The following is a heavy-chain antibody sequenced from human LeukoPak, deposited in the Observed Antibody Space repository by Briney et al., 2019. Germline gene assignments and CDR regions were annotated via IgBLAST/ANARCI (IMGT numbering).Heavy chain of an antibody. CDR3: AGALSRGYSGYDYGLGY. D-gene: IGHD5-12*01. V-gene: IGHV1-18*01. CDR2: ISASNGNT. J-gene: IGHJ4*02. Sequence: GASVKVSCKASGYTFINYGVTWVRQAPGQGLEWMGWISASNGNTNYAQKLQGRVTMTTETSTSTAYMELRSLRSDDTAVYYCAGALSRGYSGYDYGLGYWGQGTLVTVSS. CDR1: GYTFINYG.